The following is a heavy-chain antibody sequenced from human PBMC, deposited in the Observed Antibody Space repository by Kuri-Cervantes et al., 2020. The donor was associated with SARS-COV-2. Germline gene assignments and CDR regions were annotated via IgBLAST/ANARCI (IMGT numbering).Heavy chain of an antibody. CDR3: AKRGNWTYLDRTFDS. D-gene: IGHD1-7*01. V-gene: IGHV3-53*01. Sequence: GGSLRLACAASGFTVSSNYMSWVRQAPGKGLEWVSVIYSCGSTSYADTVKGRFTISRDNSKNTLYLQMNSLRAEDTAVYYCAKRGNWTYLDRTFDSWGQGTLVTVSS. CDR2: IYSCGST. CDR1: GFTVSSNY. J-gene: IGHJ4*02.